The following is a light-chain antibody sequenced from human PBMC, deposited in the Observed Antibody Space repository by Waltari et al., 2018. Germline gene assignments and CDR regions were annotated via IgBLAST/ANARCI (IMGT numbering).Light chain of an antibody. Sequence: DIQMTQSPSTLSASLGDRVTITCRASQSVGSWLAWYQQKPGKAPKLLIYQASNLESGVPSRFSGSGSGTEFTLTISSLQPDDFATYSCQQYSSYSTFGQGTQLQI. CDR3: QQYSSYST. V-gene: IGKV1-5*03. J-gene: IGKJ2*01. CDR1: QSVGSW. CDR2: QAS.